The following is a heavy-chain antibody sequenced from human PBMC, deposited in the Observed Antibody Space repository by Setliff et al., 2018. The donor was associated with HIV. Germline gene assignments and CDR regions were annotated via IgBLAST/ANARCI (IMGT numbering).Heavy chain of an antibody. CDR1: GASLSGYY. D-gene: IGHD3-16*02. Sequence: SETLSLTCAVYGASLSGYYWSWIRQPPGKGLEWIGEINHRGSTNYNPSLKGRVTISVDTSKNQFSLKVTSVTAADTAVYYCARGSDYIWGNYRFPFDYWGQGTLVTVSS. CDR3: ARGSDYIWGNYRFPFDY. V-gene: IGHV4-34*01. J-gene: IGHJ4*02. CDR2: INHRGST.